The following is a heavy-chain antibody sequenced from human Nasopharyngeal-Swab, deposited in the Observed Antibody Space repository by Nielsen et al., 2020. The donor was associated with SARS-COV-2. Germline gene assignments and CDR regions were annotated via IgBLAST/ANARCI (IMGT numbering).Heavy chain of an antibody. J-gene: IGHJ4*02. D-gene: IGHD4-17*01. Sequence: ASVKVSCKASGYTFTSYAMHWVRQSPGQRLEWMGWINAGNGNTKYSQKLQGRVTITRDTSASTAYMELSSLRSEDTAVYYCARDINWWLPDYGDYSYFDYWGQGTLVTVSS. V-gene: IGHV1-3*01. CDR2: INAGNGNT. CDR1: GYTFTSYA. CDR3: ARDINWWLPDYGDYSYFDY.